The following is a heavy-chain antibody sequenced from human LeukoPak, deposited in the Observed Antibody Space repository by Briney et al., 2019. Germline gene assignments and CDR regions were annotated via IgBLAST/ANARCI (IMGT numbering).Heavy chain of an antibody. V-gene: IGHV1-46*01. CDR1: GYTFTSYY. CDR3: ARPCDPYDFCSGPDY. CDR2: INPSGGST. D-gene: IGHD3-3*01. Sequence: VASVKVSCKASGYTFTSYYMHWVRQAPGQGLEWMGIINPSGGSTSYAQKFQGRVTMTRDTSKNQFSLKLSSVTAADTAVYYCARPCDPYDFCSGPDYWGQGTLVTVSS. J-gene: IGHJ4*02.